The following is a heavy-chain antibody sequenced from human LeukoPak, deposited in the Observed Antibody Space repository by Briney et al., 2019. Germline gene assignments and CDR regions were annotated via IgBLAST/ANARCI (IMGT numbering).Heavy chain of an antibody. CDR3: ATLTGTTYPYYFDF. Sequence: SETLSLTCTVSGASMRHYYWSWIQQPPGKGLEWIGNLYHSGSPNYNPSLKSRVTISIDTAKNQFSLRLRSVTAADTAVYYSATLTGTTYPYYFDFWGQATLVTVSS. D-gene: IGHD1-20*01. CDR2: LYHSGSP. V-gene: IGHV4-59*01. CDR1: GASMRHYY. J-gene: IGHJ4*02.